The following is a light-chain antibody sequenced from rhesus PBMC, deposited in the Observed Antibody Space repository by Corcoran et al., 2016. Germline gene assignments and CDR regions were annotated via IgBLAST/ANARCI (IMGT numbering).Light chain of an antibody. CDR1: QGISTY. CDR2: AIS. CDR3: LQYNSDPPT. Sequence: DIQMTQSPSSLSASVGDRVTITSRASQGISTYLNWYQKKPGKAPKRLIYAISTLESGVPPRFSGSGSGTDFTLTISSLQPEDFATYYCLQYNSDPPTFGQGTKVEIK. J-gene: IGKJ1*01. V-gene: IGKV1-43*02.